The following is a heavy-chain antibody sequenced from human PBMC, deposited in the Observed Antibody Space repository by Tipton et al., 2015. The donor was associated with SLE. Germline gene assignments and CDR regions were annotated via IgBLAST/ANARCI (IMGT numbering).Heavy chain of an antibody. D-gene: IGHD3-22*01. V-gene: IGHV4-59*01. CDR1: GGSISSYY. J-gene: IGHJ4*02. CDR3: ARSDDYYDSSAPFDY. Sequence: TLSLTCTVSGGSISSYYWSWIRQPPGKGLEWIGYIYYSGSTNYNPSLKSRVTISVGTSKNQFSLKLSSVTAADTAVYYCARSDDYYDSSAPFDYWGQGTLVTVSS. CDR2: IYYSGST.